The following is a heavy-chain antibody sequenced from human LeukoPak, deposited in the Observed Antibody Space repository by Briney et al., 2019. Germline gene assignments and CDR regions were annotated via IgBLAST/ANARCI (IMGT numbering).Heavy chain of an antibody. V-gene: IGHV1-69*13. CDR3: ARVVTPRYCSSTSCYWKGWFDP. CDR2: IIASFGTA. D-gene: IGHD2-2*01. CDR1: GGTLSMYA. Sequence: AASVRVSCRASGGTLSMYAISWVRQAPGQGLEWMGGIIASFGTANYAQKFQGRVTISADESTSTAYMELSSLRSEDTAVYYCARVVTPRYCSSTSCYWKGWFDPWGQGTLVTVSS. J-gene: IGHJ5*02.